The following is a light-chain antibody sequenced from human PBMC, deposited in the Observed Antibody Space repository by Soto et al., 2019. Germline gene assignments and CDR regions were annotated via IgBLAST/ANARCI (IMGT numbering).Light chain of an antibody. V-gene: IGLV2-8*01. CDR2: EVN. CDR1: SSDVGGYNY. CDR3: TSYAGGNNV. J-gene: IGLJ1*01. Sequence: QSALTQPPSASGSPGQSVTISCTGTSSDVGGYNYVSWYQHHPAKVPKLMVYEVNKRPSGVPDRVSGSKSDNTASLTVSGLQAEDEADYYCTSYAGGNNVFGTGTKGTVL.